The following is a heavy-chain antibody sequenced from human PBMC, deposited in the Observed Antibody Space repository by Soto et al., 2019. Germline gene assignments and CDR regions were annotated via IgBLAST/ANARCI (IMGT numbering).Heavy chain of an antibody. V-gene: IGHV4-31*03. Sequence: SETLSVTCTGTGDSITSGGYYWSWIRQHPGKGLEWLGYIYGSGGSGSTLYNPSLKSRITLSVDTSKTQFSLNLSSVTVADTAVYACSSNAEGHFPGIDCCPQGILVAVSS. D-gene: IGHD1-1*01. J-gene: IGHJ4*02. CDR2: IYGSGGSGST. CDR3: SSNAEGHFPGIDC. CDR1: GDSITSGGYY.